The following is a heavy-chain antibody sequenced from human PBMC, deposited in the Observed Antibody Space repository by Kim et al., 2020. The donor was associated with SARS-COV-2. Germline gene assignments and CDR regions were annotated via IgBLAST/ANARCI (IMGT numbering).Heavy chain of an antibody. V-gene: IGHV3-7*01. CDR1: GFTFSSYW. D-gene: IGHD3-10*01. J-gene: IGHJ3*02. Sequence: GGSLRLSCAASGFTFSSYWMSWVRQAPGKGLEWVANIKQDGSEKYYVDSVKGRFTISRDNAKNSLYLQMNSLRAEDTAVYYCARQYSKINYYGSGSYYNGAFDIWGQGTMVTVSS. CDR3: ARQYSKINYYGSGSYYNGAFDI. CDR2: IKQDGSEK.